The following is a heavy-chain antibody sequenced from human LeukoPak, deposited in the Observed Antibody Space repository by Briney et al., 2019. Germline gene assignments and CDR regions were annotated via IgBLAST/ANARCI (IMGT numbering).Heavy chain of an antibody. V-gene: IGHV3-30*02. J-gene: IGHJ3*02. Sequence: GGSLRLSCAASGFTFSSYSMNWVRQAPGKGLEWVAFIRYDGSTKYYADSVKGRFTISRDNAKNSLYLQMNSLRAEDTAVYYCARDRGIWFGELPADAFDIWGQGTMVTVSS. CDR3: ARDRGIWFGELPADAFDI. D-gene: IGHD3-10*01. CDR2: IRYDGSTK. CDR1: GFTFSSYS.